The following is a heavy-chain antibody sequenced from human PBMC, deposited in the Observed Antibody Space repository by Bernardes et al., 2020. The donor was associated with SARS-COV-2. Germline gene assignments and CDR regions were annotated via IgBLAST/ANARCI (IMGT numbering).Heavy chain of an antibody. CDR3: AILMVGHTNYYYYYGMDV. V-gene: IGHV1-8*01. J-gene: IGHJ6*02. D-gene: IGHD1-26*01. CDR1: GYTFTAYD. CDR2: MTPNSGNT. Sequence: ASVKVSCKASGYTFTAYDISWVRQATGQGLEWMGWMTPNSGNTGYAQKFQGRVTMTRDTSISTAYMELSSLTSDDTAVYFCAILMVGHTNYYYYYGMDVWGQGTTVTVS.